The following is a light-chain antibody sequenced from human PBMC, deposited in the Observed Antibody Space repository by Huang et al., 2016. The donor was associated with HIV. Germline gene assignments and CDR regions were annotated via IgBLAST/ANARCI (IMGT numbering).Light chain of an antibody. V-gene: IGKV3-15*01. Sequence: EILMTQSPATLSLSPGDRVTLSCRASQTVNSNLAWYQQRRGQPPMLVIYGVSSRANGIPDRFSGSGSGTDFTLTISRLQSEDFAVYYCQQYNSWPPWAFGQGTTVEIK. CDR3: QQYNSWPPWA. CDR1: QTVNSN. J-gene: IGKJ1*01. CDR2: GVS.